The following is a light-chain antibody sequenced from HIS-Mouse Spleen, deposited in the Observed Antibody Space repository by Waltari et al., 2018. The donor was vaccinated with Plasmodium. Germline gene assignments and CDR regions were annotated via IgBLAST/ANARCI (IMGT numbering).Light chain of an antibody. CDR2: AAS. J-gene: IGKJ1*01. CDR3: QQSYSTWT. V-gene: IGKV1-39*01. CDR1: PSISNY. Sequence: DIQMTQSPSSLSASVGDRVTITCRASPSISNYLNWYQQKPGKAPKFLIYAASTLQSGVPSRFSGSGSGTDFTLTISSLQPEDFATYYCQQSYSTWTFGQGTKVEIK.